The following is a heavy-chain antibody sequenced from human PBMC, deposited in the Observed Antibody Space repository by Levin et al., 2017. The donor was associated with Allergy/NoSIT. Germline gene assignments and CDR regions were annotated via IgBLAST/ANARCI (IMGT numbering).Heavy chain of an antibody. CDR1: GFTFSSYS. J-gene: IGHJ4*02. D-gene: IGHD3-22*01. CDR2: ITSSGTYI. Sequence: AGGSLRLSCAASGFTFSSYSMNWVRQAPGKGLEWVSSITSSGTYIFYADSVKGRFTISRDNAKNSLYLQMNSLRAEDTALYYCARDRDLGGYYHYDYWGQGTLVTVSS. V-gene: IGHV3-21*06. CDR3: ARDRDLGGYYHYDY.